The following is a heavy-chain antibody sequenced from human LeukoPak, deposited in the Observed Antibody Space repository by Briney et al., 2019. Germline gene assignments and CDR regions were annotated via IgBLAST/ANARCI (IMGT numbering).Heavy chain of an antibody. CDR1: GFTFSSYS. CDR2: ISSSSSTI. V-gene: IGHV3-48*02. D-gene: IGHD4-11*01. Sequence: GGSLRLSCAASGFTFSSYSMNWVRQAPGKGLEWVSYISSSSSTIYNADSVKGRFTISRDNAKNSLYLQMNSLRDEDTAVYYCARDYLVTKMAYYYYYGMDVWGQGTTVTVSS. J-gene: IGHJ6*02. CDR3: ARDYLVTKMAYYYYYGMDV.